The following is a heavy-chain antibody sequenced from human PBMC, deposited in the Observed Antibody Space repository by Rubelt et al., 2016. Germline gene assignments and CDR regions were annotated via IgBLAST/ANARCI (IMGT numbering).Heavy chain of an antibody. CDR2: IGVTSRRI. CDR3: VFDF. V-gene: IGHV3-48*04. CDR1: EFTFSSYS. Sequence: GGALVQPGGSLRLSCAASEFTFSSYSMNRVRQAPGKGLEWVSYIGVTSRRIYYADSVRGRFTISRDNAKNSLYLQMNSLKTEDTAVYYCVFDFWGQGTRVTVSS. J-gene: IGHJ4*02.